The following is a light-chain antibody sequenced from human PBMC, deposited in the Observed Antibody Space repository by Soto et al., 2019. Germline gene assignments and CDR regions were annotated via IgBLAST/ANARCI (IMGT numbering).Light chain of an antibody. J-gene: IGKJ1*01. CDR1: QSVSSSY. Sequence: EIVLTQSPGTLSLSPGERATLSCRASQSVSSSYVAWYQQKPGQAPRLLIYEASIRAIVIPDRFIGSGSGTAFTLNISRLEPEDFAVYHCQQYGSSPPTFGQGSKVEIK. CDR2: EAS. V-gene: IGKV3-20*01. CDR3: QQYGSSPPT.